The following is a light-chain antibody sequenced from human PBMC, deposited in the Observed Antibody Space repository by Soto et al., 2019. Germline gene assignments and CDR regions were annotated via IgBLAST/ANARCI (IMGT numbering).Light chain of an antibody. Sequence: QSVLTQPHSASGTPGQRVSISCSGSNSNIGSNTVNWYQQLPGTAPKLLIFVDNQRPSGVPDRFSGSKSGTSASLAISGLQSEDEANYYCAAWSDSLNGWVFGGGTKLTVL. J-gene: IGLJ3*02. V-gene: IGLV1-44*01. CDR2: VDN. CDR3: AAWSDSLNGWV. CDR1: NSNIGSNT.